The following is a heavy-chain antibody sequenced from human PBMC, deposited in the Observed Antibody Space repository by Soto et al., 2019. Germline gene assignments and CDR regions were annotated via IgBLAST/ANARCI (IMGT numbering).Heavy chain of an antibody. CDR3: AKGQYYYGSSGCSV. Sequence: PGGSLRLSCAASGFTFSSYSMSWVGQTAGKGLEWVSAISGSGGSTYYADSVKGRFTISSDNSKNALYLQMNSLRAEDTAVYYCAKGQYYYGSSGCSVWGQGTLVTVSS. D-gene: IGHD3-22*01. J-gene: IGHJ4*02. CDR1: GFTFSSYS. CDR2: ISGSGGST. V-gene: IGHV3-23*01.